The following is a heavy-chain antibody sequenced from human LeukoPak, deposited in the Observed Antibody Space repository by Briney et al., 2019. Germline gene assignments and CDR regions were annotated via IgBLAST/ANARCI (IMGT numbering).Heavy chain of an antibody. CDR3: AREGIYYDSSGYYYHAFDI. J-gene: IGHJ3*02. Sequence: SETLSLTCTVSGGSISSYYWSWIRQPPGKGLEWIGYIYYSGSTNYNPSLKSRVTISVGTSKNQFSLKLSSVTAADTAVYYCAREGIYYDSSGYYYHAFDIWGQGTMVTVSS. CDR1: GGSISSYY. D-gene: IGHD3-22*01. CDR2: IYYSGST. V-gene: IGHV4-59*01.